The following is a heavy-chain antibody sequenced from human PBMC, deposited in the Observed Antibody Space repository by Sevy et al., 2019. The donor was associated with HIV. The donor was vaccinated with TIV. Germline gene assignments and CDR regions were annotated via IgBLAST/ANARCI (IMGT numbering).Heavy chain of an antibody. CDR3: ARDRARGVANYYYYGMDV. Sequence: GGSLRLSCAASGFTFSSYSMNWVRQAPGKGLEWVSYFRSSSSTIYYADSVKGRFTISRDNAKNSLYLQMNSLRDEDTGVYYCARDRARGVANYYYYGMDVWGQGTTVTVSS. CDR2: FRSSSSTI. V-gene: IGHV3-48*02. D-gene: IGHD3-10*01. J-gene: IGHJ6*02. CDR1: GFTFSSYS.